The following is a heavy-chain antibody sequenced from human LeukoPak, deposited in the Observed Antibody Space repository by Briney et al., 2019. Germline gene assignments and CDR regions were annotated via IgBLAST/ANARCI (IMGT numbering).Heavy chain of an antibody. CDR2: MNPNSGNT. J-gene: IGHJ3*02. V-gene: IGHV1-8*03. D-gene: IGHD3-3*01. Sequence: GASVKVSCKASGYTFTSYAMNWVRQAPGQGLEWMGWMNPNSGNTGYVQKFQGRVTITRNTSISTAYMELSSLRSEDTAVYYCASRFLEWASDAFDIWGQGTMVTVSS. CDR1: GYTFTSYA. CDR3: ASRFLEWASDAFDI.